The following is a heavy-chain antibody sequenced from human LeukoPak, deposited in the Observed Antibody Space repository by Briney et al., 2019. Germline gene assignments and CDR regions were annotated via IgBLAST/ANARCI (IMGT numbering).Heavy chain of an antibody. V-gene: IGHV3-30*07. CDR3: ARDRSGYGEENDAFDI. CDR1: GFTFRNYA. Sequence: PGRSLRLSCTASGFTFRNYAMHFSFDGSVAFYADSVRGRFTISRDNSKNTLYLQMNSLRAEGTAVYYCARDRSGYGEENDAFDIWGQGTMVTVSS. J-gene: IGHJ3*02. D-gene: IGHD4-17*01. CDR2: SFDGSVA.